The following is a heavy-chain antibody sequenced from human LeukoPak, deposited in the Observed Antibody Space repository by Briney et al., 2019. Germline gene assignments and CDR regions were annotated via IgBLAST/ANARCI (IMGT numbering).Heavy chain of an antibody. CDR3: ASGFEYGSL. D-gene: IGHD4/OR15-4a*01. Sequence: PGGSLRLSCAASGFTFSSYAMSWVRQAPGKGLEWVSYISSSGSTIYYADSVKGRFTISRDNAKNSLYLQMNSLRAEDTAVYCCASGFEYGSLWGQGTMVTVSS. V-gene: IGHV3-48*04. CDR1: GFTFSSYA. J-gene: IGHJ3*01. CDR2: ISSSGSTI.